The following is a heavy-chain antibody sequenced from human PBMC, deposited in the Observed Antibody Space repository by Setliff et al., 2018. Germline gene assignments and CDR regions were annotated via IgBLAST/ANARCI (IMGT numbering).Heavy chain of an antibody. D-gene: IGHD2-2*01. J-gene: IGHJ3*02. CDR1: GYIFTSYG. CDR3: ARAPGTVVVPASRSAFDI. V-gene: IGHV1-18*01. Sequence: ASVKVSCKASGYIFTSYGFSWVRQAPGQGLEWMGWISTYNGKTNYAQKLQGRVTMTTDTSTSTAYMEVRSLRSDDTAVYYCARAPGTVVVPASRSAFDIWGQGTMVTVSS. CDR2: ISTYNGKT.